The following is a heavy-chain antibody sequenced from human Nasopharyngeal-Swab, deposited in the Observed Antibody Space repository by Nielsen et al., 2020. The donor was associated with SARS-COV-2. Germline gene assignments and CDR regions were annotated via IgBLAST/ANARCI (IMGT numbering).Heavy chain of an antibody. Sequence: SETLSLTCTVSGGSISSYYWSWIRQPPGKGLEWIGYIYYSGSTFQNPSLKSRLTISVDTSKNQFSLKLSSVTAADTAVYYCAREYRRITIFGVCINGFDYWGQGTLVTVSS. J-gene: IGHJ4*02. CDR1: GGSISSYY. CDR2: IYYSGST. CDR3: AREYRRITIFGVCINGFDY. D-gene: IGHD3-3*01. V-gene: IGHV4-59*12.